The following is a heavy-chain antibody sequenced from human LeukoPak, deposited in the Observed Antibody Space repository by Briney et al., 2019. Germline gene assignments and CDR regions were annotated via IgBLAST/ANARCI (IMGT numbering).Heavy chain of an antibody. D-gene: IGHD1-14*01. J-gene: IGHJ3*02. CDR2: IDNDGSDT. CDR1: GFTFSSYW. V-gene: IGHV3-74*01. Sequence: PGGSLRLSCAASGFTFSSYWIHWVRHAPGKGLPWVSRIDNDGSDTIFADSVKGRFTLSRDNAKNTVYLQMNSLRAEDTAVYYRARGGFHHGFDIWGQGTMVTVS. CDR3: ARGGFHHGFDI.